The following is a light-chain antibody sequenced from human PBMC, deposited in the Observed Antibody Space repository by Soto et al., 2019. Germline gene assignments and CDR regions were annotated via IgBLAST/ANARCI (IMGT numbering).Light chain of an antibody. Sequence: QSALTQPASVSGSPGQSITISCTGTSSDVGDYNYVSWYQHHPGKAPKLMIYEVRNRPSGVSNRFSGSKSGNTASLTISGLQAEDEAHYYCTSYTTSSSLDVFGTGTKVTVL. V-gene: IGLV2-14*01. CDR2: EVR. J-gene: IGLJ1*01. CDR1: SSDVGDYNY. CDR3: TSYTTSSSLDV.